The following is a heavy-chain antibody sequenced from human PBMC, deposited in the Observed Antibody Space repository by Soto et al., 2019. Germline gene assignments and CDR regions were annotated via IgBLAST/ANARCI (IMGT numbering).Heavy chain of an antibody. Sequence: QVQLVQSGAEVKNPGSSVRVSCKASGGTFSSYTLNWVRQAPGQGLEWMGRIIPILSMSTYAQKFQGRVSIIADKYTTTAYMTLSSLRYDDTAIYYCARSYGSGSTPFDYWGQGTLVTVSS. CDR3: ARSYGSGSTPFDY. J-gene: IGHJ4*02. CDR1: GGTFSSYT. V-gene: IGHV1-69*02. CDR2: IIPILSMS. D-gene: IGHD3-10*01.